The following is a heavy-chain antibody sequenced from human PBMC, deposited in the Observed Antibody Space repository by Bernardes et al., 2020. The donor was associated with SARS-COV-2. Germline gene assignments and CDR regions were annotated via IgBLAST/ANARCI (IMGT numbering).Heavy chain of an antibody. J-gene: IGHJ5*02. V-gene: IGHV1-24*01. CDR1: GYTLTELS. CDR3: ATDPPVLHPHWFDR. CDR2: FDPEDGET. D-gene: IGHD1-1*01. Sequence: ASVKVSCKVSGYTLTELSMHWVRQAPGKGLEWMGGFDPEDGETIYAQKFQGRVTMTGDTSTDTAYMELSSLRSEDTAVYYCATDPPVLHPHWFDRWGQGTLVT.